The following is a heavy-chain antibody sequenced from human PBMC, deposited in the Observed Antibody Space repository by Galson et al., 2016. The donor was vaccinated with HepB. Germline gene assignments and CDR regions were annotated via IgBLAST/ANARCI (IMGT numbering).Heavy chain of an antibody. J-gene: IGHJ5*02. V-gene: IGHV4-4*02. D-gene: IGHD2-2*01. CDR1: GASINDSTW. CDR3: ARAAVVPGARMVFDP. CDR2: IYHTETT. Sequence: TLSLTCTVSGASINDSTWWTWVRQAPGRGLEWIGEIYHTETTNNNPFLSSRFTLSIDKSRNQFSLNLTSATAADTAVYYCARAAVVPGARMVFDPWGQGTLVTVSS.